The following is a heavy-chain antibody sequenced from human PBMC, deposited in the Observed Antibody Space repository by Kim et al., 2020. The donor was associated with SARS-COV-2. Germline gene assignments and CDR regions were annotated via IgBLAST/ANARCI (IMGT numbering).Heavy chain of an antibody. D-gene: IGHD3-9*01. J-gene: IGHJ4*02. CDR2: ISYDGSNK. CDR3: AREQRPRYFDPPRLVRPPASNYFDY. Sequence: GGSLRLSCAASGFTFSSYAMHWVRQAPGKGLEWVAVISYDGSNKYYADSVKGRFTISRDNSKNTLYLQMNSLRAEDTAVYYCAREQRPRYFDPPRLVRPPASNYFDYWGQGTLVTVSS. CDR1: GFTFSSYA. V-gene: IGHV3-30*04.